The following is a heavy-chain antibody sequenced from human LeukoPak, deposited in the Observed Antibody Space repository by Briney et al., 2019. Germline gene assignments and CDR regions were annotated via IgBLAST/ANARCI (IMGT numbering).Heavy chain of an antibody. D-gene: IGHD6-13*01. V-gene: IGHV3-9*02. CDR1: GFTSDDYA. CDR3: AKAGRTIAAAAGGAFDI. J-gene: IGHJ3*02. Sequence: PGGSLRLSCAASGFTSDDYAMHWVRQAPGKGLEWVSGISWNSGSIGYADSVKGRFTISRDNAKNSLYLQMNSLRAEDTALYYCAKAGRTIAAAAGGAFDIWGQGTMVTVSS. CDR2: ISWNSGSI.